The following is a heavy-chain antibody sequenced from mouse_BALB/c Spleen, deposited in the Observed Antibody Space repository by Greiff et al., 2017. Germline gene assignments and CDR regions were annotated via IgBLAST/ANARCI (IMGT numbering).Heavy chain of an antibody. Sequence: EVKLVESGGGLVQPGGSLKLSCAASGFTFSSYTMSWVRQTPEKRLEWVAYISNGGGSTYYPDTVKGRFTISRDNAKNTLYLQMSSLKSEDTAMYYCARQGNWDYFDYWGQGTTLTVSS. J-gene: IGHJ2*01. D-gene: IGHD4-1*01. CDR3: ARQGNWDYFDY. CDR1: GFTFSSYT. V-gene: IGHV5-12-2*01. CDR2: ISNGGGST.